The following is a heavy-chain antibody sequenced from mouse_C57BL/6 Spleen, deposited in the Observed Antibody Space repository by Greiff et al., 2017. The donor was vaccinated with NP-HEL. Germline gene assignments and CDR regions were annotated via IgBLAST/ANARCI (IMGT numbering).Heavy chain of an antibody. J-gene: IGHJ2*01. CDR2: ISYDGSN. V-gene: IGHV3-6*01. CDR1: GYSITSGYY. Sequence: EVQLVESGPGLVKPSQSLSLTCSVTGYSITSGYYWNWIRQFPGNKLEWMGYISYDGSNNYNPSLKNRISITRYTSKNQFFLKLNSVTPEDTATYYGARAITTVVATDYWGQGTTHTVSS. D-gene: IGHD1-1*01. CDR3: ARAITTVVATDY.